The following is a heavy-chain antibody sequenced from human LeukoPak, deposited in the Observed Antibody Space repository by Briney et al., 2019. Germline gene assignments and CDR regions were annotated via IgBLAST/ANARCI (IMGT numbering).Heavy chain of an antibody. J-gene: IGHJ4*02. V-gene: IGHV1-3*01. CDR2: INAGNGNT. CDR1: GYTFTSYA. D-gene: IGHD3-10*01. CDR3: ARDSSGSYSLDY. Sequence: ASVKVSCKASGYTFTSYAMHWVRQAPGQRLEWMGWINAGNGNTKYSQKFQGRVTITRDTSASTAYMELSSLRSEDTAVYYCARDSSGSYSLDYWGQGTLVTVSS.